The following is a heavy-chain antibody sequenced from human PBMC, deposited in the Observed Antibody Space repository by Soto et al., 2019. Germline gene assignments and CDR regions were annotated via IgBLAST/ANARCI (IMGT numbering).Heavy chain of an antibody. J-gene: IGHJ4*02. CDR1: GFTFSSYA. CDR2: ISYDGSNK. D-gene: IGHD6-13*01. V-gene: IGHV3-30-3*01. CDR3: ARETGYSSSFPFDY. Sequence: AGGSLRLSCAASGFTFSSYAMHWVRQAPGKGLEWVAVISYDGSNKYYADSVKGRFTISRDNSKNTLYLQMNSLRAEDTAVYYCARETGYSSSFPFDYWGQGTLVTVSS.